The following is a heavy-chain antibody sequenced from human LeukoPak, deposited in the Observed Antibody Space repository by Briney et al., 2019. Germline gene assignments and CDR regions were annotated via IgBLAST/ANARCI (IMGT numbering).Heavy chain of an antibody. CDR1: GFTFITYT. J-gene: IGHJ5*02. Sequence: GGSLRLSCAASGFTFITYTMAWVRQAPGGGLEWVSGISGHGGPYYADSVRGRFAIFRDNSKSTLYLEMNSLRVEDTAVYYCAKDFGRNLGGPGSWGRGTLVIVSS. CDR2: ISGHGGP. D-gene: IGHD1-14*01. CDR3: AKDFGRNLGGPGS. V-gene: IGHV3-23*01.